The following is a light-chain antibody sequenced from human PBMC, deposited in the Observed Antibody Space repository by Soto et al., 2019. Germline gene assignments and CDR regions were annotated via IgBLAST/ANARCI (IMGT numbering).Light chain of an antibody. CDR1: QYIGSN. CDR3: QQRSNWPIT. CDR2: GAS. V-gene: IGKV3-15*01. J-gene: IGKJ5*01. Sequence: EIVMTQSPATLSVSPGERATLSCRASQYIGSNLAWYQQKPGQAPRLLIYGASTRATGIPARFSGSGSGTEFTLTISSLQSEDFAVYYCQQRSNWPITFGQGTRLEIK.